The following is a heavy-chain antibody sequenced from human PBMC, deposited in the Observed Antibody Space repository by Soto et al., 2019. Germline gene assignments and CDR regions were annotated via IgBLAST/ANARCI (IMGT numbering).Heavy chain of an antibody. CDR2: RKQDRSEK. CDR1: GFTCIRHW. D-gene: IGHD3-22*01. J-gene: IGHJ4*02. V-gene: IGHV3-7*03. Sequence: SLTLSGVASGFTCIRHWMTWVRQAAGEAVEWMTNRKQDRSEKYYVESVKGRYTPARDNAKNSVFLQMSRQRAEDTAVYYCASRSADRNYDGVFVFWRPGTLVTVSS. CDR3: ASRSADRNYDGVFVF.